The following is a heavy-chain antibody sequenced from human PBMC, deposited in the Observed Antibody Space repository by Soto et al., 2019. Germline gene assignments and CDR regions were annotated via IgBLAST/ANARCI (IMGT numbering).Heavy chain of an antibody. CDR3: ARGYCNSIGCSHCFDY. J-gene: IGHJ4*01. Sequence: VASVKVSCKASGYTFTGNYMHWVRQAPGQGLEWMALINPTTGDTKSAQKFQGRVTMTWDTAISTAYMELSRLRSHDTAIYFCARGYCNSIGCSHCFDYWGQGTMVTVSS. V-gene: IGHV1-2*02. CDR2: INPTTGDT. CDR1: GYTFTGNY. D-gene: IGHD2-2*01.